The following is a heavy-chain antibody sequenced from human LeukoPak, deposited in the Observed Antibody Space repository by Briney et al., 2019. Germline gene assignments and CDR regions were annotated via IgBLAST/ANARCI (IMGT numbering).Heavy chain of an antibody. V-gene: IGHV3-30*02. Sequence: QTGGSLRLSCAASGFTFNNFGMHWVRQAPGKGLEFVSFIGFEGVDKYYADSVKGRFTISKDYSKATLYLQMNSLRPEDTALYYCAKDLHGGYSSDYWGQGTLVTVSS. CDR1: GFTFNNFG. J-gene: IGHJ4*02. CDR3: AKDLHGGYSSDY. CDR2: IGFEGVDK. D-gene: IGHD4-23*01.